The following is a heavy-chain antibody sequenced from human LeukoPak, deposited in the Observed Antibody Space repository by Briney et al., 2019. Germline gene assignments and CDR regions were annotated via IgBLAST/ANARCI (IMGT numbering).Heavy chain of an antibody. CDR2: IYYSGST. V-gene: IGHV4-34*01. J-gene: IGHJ5*02. CDR1: GGSFSGYY. D-gene: IGHD3-10*01. CDR3: ARVYNMVRGVTNWFDP. Sequence: SETLSLTCAVYGGSFSGYYWGWIRQPPGKGLEWIGSIYYSGSTYYNPSLKSRVTISVDTSKNQFSLKLSSVTAADTAVYYRARVYNMVRGVTNWFDPWGQGTLVTVSS.